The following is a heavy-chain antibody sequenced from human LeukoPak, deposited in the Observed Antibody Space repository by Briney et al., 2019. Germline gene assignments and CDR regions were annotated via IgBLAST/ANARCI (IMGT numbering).Heavy chain of an antibody. Sequence: GESLKISCKASGYSFTTYWIAWVRQMPGKGLEWMGTIYPGDSHTRYSPSFQGQVTISVDKAISTAYLQWSSLKASDTAMYYCARHRENYYYYYGLDVWGQGTTVTVSS. CDR1: GYSFTTYW. V-gene: IGHV5-51*01. J-gene: IGHJ6*02. CDR2: IYPGDSHT. CDR3: ARHRENYYYYYGLDV.